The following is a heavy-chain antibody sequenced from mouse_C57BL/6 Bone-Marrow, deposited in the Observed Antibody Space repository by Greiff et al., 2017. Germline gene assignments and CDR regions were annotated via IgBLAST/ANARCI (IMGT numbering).Heavy chain of an antibody. J-gene: IGHJ4*01. CDR3: ARHLYGYDAMDY. CDR1: GFTFSSYG. D-gene: IGHD1-1*01. V-gene: IGHV5-6*01. Sequence: EVQLVEPGGDLVKPGGSLKLSCAASGFTFSSYGMSWVRQTPDKRLEWVATISSGGSYTYYPDSVKGRFTISRDNAKNTLYLQMSSLKSEDTAMYYCARHLYGYDAMDYWGQGTSVTVSS. CDR2: ISSGGSYT.